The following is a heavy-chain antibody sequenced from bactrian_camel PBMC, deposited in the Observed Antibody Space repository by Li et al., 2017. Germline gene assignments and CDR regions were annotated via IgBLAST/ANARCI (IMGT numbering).Heavy chain of an antibody. V-gene: IGHV3S40*01. D-gene: IGHD7*01. CDR2: ISSGSGGST. CDR3: AADARLFASGGTYRVRNKADFRY. CDR1: GFTFSSYD. J-gene: IGHJ4*01. Sequence: VQLVESGGGLVQPGGSLRLSCAASGFTFSSYDMSWVRRAPGKGLEWVSAISSGSGGSTYYEDSVKGRFTISRANAENTLYLQLNSLKPEDTAVYFCAADARLFASGGTYRVRNKADFRYWGQGTQVTVS.